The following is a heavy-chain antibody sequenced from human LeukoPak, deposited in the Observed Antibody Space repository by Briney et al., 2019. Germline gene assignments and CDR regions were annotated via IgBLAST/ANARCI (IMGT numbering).Heavy chain of an antibody. CDR3: SRVVVGLIQNYYYYMDV. J-gene: IGHJ6*03. Sequence: PSETLSLTCTVSGGSISSGNYFWSWIRQPAGKGLEWIGRIYTSGTTNYNPSLKTRVTISLDTSENQFSLNLNSVTAADTAVYYCSRVVVGLIQNYYYYMDVWGKGTTVTVSS. D-gene: IGHD2-15*01. CDR2: IYTSGTT. V-gene: IGHV4-61*02. CDR1: GGSISSGNYF.